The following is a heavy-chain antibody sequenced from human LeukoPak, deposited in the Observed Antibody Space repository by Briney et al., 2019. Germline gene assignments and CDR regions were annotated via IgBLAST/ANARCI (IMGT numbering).Heavy chain of an antibody. CDR1: GGSISSGDYY. J-gene: IGHJ4*02. Sequence: SETLSLTCTVSGGSISSGDYYWSWIRQPPGKGLEWIGYIYYSGSTYYNPSLKSRVTISVDTSKNQFSLKLSSVTAADTAVYYCARGVKYCSSTSCYRRDFDYWGQGTLVTVSS. CDR2: IYYSGST. D-gene: IGHD2-2*01. V-gene: IGHV4-30-4*08. CDR3: ARGVKYCSSTSCYRRDFDY.